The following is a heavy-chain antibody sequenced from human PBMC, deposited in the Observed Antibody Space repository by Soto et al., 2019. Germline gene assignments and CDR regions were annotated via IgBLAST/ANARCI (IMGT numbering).Heavy chain of an antibody. CDR1: GFTFSSYA. CDR3: AKPAVRFAIYGDYGGGGFDY. J-gene: IGHJ4*02. V-gene: IGHV3-23*01. CDR2: ISGSGGST. Sequence: GGSLRLSCAASGFTFSSYAMSWVRQAPGKGLEWVSAISGSGGSTYYADSVKGRFTISRDNSKNTLYLQMNSLRAEDTAVYYCAKPAVRFAIYGDYGGGGFDYWGQGTLVTVSS. D-gene: IGHD4-17*01.